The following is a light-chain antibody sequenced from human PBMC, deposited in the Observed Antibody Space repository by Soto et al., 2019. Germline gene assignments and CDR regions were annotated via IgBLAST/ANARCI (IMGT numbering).Light chain of an antibody. Sequence: EIVLTQSPGTLSLSPGERATLSCRASQSVSSTYLGWYQQKHRQAPRLLIYGASIRATGLQDRFSGSGSGTYVTLTISIREHEDLAVYYCQAYGSSYTFGQGTKLDIK. CDR1: QSVSSTY. CDR2: GAS. V-gene: IGKV3-20*01. CDR3: QAYGSSYT. J-gene: IGKJ2*01.